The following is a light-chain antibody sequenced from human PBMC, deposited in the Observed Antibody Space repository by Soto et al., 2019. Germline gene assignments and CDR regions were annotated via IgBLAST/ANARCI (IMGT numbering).Light chain of an antibody. CDR3: QQYNNHSPT. V-gene: IGKV1-5*01. CDR1: QTISSW. Sequence: DIRMTQSPSTLSASVGDRVTITCRASQTISSWLAWYQQKPGKAPKLLISDASNLESGVPSRFSGSGSGIEFTLTISSLQPDDFATYYCQQYNNHSPTFGQGTKVDIK. J-gene: IGKJ1*01. CDR2: DAS.